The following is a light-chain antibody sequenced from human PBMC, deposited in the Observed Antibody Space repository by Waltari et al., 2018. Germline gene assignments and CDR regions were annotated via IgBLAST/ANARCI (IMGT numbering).Light chain of an antibody. Sequence: QSALTQPASVSGSPGQSITISCTGTSSDIGAYNYVSWYQQHPGKAPKLIIYDGSDGASGVSTRFSGSKSCNTASLTISGLQGEDEAVYHCSSYTSNRLFVFGTGTTLTVL. CDR2: DGS. CDR1: SSDIGAYNY. CDR3: SSYTSNRLFV. J-gene: IGLJ1*01. V-gene: IGLV2-14*01.